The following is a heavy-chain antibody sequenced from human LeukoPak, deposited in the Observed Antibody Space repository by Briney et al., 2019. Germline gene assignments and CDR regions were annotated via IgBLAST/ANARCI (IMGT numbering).Heavy chain of an antibody. CDR2: IKQDGSEK. J-gene: IGHJ4*02. CDR1: GFTFSSYW. D-gene: IGHD6-19*01. Sequence: GGSLRLSCAASGFTFSSYWMSWVRQAPGKGLEWVANIKQDGSEKYYVDSVKGRFTISRDNAKNSLYLQMNSLRAEDTAVYYCARGRLYSSGWYFDYWGQGTLVTVSS. V-gene: IGHV3-7*01. CDR3: ARGRLYSSGWYFDY.